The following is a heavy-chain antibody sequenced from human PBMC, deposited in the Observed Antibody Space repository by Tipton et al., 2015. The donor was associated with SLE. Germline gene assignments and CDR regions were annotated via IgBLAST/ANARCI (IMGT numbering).Heavy chain of an antibody. V-gene: IGHV3-11*01. D-gene: IGHD3-3*01. CDR3: ARDRFWSGYYNWFDP. CDR1: GFTFTDSY. Sequence: SLRLSCAASGFTFTDSYMTWIRQAPGKGLEWVSYINTISTSKYYADSVKGRFTISRDNAKNSLYLQMNSLRAEDTAVYYCARDRFWSGYYNWFDPWGQGTLVTVSS. CDR2: INTISTSK. J-gene: IGHJ5*02.